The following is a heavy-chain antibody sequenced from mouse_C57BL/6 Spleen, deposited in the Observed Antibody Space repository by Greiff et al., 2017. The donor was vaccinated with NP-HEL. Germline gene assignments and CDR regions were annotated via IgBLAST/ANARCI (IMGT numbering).Heavy chain of an antibody. CDR2: SRNKANDYTT. CDR3: ARVYSNYWYFDV. V-gene: IGHV7-1*01. D-gene: IGHD2-5*01. CDR1: GFTFSDFY. Sequence: EVKVVDSGGGLVQSGRSLRLSCAPSGFTFSDFYMEWVRQAPGKGLEWIAASRNKANDYTTEYSASVKGRFIVSRDTSQSILYLQMNALRAEDTAIYYCARVYSNYWYFDVWGTGTTVTVSS. J-gene: IGHJ1*03.